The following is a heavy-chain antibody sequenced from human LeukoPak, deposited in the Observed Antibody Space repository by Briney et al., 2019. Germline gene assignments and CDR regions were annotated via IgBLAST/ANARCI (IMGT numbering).Heavy chain of an antibody. Sequence: GGSLRLSCAASGFTFSKDDFPWVRQAPGKGLEWVAAIGVTGDTYYADSVKGRFTISREDAANSLYLQMRSLGAGDTALYYCTKGFCGSRAACAGGSYYDFWGRGALVTVSS. D-gene: IGHD2-15*01. CDR1: GFTFSKDD. J-gene: IGHJ2*01. V-gene: IGHV3-13*01. CDR2: IGVTGDT. CDR3: TKGFCGSRAACAGGSYYDF.